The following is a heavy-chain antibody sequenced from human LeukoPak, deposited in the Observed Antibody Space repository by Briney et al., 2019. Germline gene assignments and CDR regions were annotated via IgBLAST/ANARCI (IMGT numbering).Heavy chain of an antibody. J-gene: IGHJ5*02. D-gene: IGHD3-9*01. V-gene: IGHV3-48*01. CDR1: GFTFSSYS. CDR2: ISSSSSTI. Sequence: GSLRLSCAASGFTFSSYSMNWVRQAPGKGLEWVSYISSSSSTIYYADSVKGRFTISRDNAKNSLYLQMNSLRAEDTAVYYCAKDGRYFDWLFANWFDPWGQGTLVTVSS. CDR3: AKDGRYFDWLFANWFDP.